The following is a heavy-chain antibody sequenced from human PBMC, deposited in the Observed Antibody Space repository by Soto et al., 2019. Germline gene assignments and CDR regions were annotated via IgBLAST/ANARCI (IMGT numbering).Heavy chain of an antibody. CDR2: IYYSRST. V-gene: IGHV4-59*08. CDR1: GGSISSYY. D-gene: IGHD4-17*01. J-gene: IGHJ4*02. Sequence: QVLLQESGPGLVKPSETLALTCTVSGGSISSYYWSWIRQPPGKGLEWIGYIYYSRSTNYNPSLKSRVTISVDTSKNQFSLKLSSVTAADTAVYYCARRYGAALDYWGQGTVVTVSS. CDR3: ARRYGAALDY.